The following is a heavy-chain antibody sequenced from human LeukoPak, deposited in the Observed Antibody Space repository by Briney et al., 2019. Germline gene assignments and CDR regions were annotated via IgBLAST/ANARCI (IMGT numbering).Heavy chain of an antibody. D-gene: IGHD4-23*01. CDR1: GFTFSSYS. Sequence: GGSLRLSCEASGFTFSSYSMNWVRQAPGKGLEWVSYISGTSGDTYYADSVKGRFTISRDNAKNSLFLQMNSRRVEDTAVYYCGRASARYYGGLTNGDSFQPGGQGTLTTVSS. V-gene: IGHV3-21*01. CDR2: ISGTSGDT. J-gene: IGHJ1*01. CDR3: GRASARYYGGLTNGDSFQP.